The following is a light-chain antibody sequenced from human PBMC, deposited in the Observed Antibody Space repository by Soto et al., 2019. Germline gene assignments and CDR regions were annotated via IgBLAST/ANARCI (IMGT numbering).Light chain of an antibody. J-gene: IGKJ4*01. CDR3: QQYNSYPLT. Sequence: EIRMTQSPSTLSASVGDRISITWRASQSISSWLAWYQQKPGKAPKLLIYDASSLESGAPSRFSGSGSGTEFTLTISSLQPDDFATYYCQQYNSYPLTFGGGTKVDI. V-gene: IGKV1-5*01. CDR2: DAS. CDR1: QSISSW.